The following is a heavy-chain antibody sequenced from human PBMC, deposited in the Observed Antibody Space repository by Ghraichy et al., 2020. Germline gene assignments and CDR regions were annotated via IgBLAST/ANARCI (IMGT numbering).Heavy chain of an antibody. D-gene: IGHD2-21*02. V-gene: IGHV3-74*01. J-gene: IGHJ4*02. CDR3: AKTDYLDY. Sequence: GESLNISCAASGFIFSGYWMHWVRQAPGKGLVWVSRIRYDGSISTYADSVKGRFTISRDNAKNTLYLQMNSLRAEDTAVYYCAKTDYLDYWGQGTLVTVSS. CDR2: IRYDGSIS. CDR1: GFIFSGYW.